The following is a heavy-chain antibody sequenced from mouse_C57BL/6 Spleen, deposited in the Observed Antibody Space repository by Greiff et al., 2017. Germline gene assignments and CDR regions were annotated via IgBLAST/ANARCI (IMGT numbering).Heavy chain of an antibody. D-gene: IGHD1-1*01. Sequence: VQLQQSGPELVKPGASVKISCKASGYTFTDYYMNWVKQSHGKSLEWIGDINPNNGGTSYNQKFKGKATLTVDKSSSTAYMELRSLTSEYSAVYSCASPMGVATSRYYFDYWGQGTTLTVSS. J-gene: IGHJ2*01. CDR2: INPNNGGT. CDR1: GYTFTDYY. CDR3: ASPMGVATSRYYFDY. V-gene: IGHV1-26*01.